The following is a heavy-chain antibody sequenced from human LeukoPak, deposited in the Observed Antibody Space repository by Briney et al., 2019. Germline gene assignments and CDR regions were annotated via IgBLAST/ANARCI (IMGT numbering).Heavy chain of an antibody. CDR1: GFTFSDHY. D-gene: IGHD2-15*01. CDR2: IRNKANSYTT. V-gene: IGHV3-72*01. CDR3: VRAKGAATAAFDI. J-gene: IGHJ3*02. Sequence: PGGSLRLSCAASGFTFSDHYMDWVRQAPGKGLEWVGRIRNKANSYTTEYASSLKVTFPISIHDSNTSLYLQMNSLQTEDTALYYCVRAKGAATAAFDIWGQGTMVTVSS.